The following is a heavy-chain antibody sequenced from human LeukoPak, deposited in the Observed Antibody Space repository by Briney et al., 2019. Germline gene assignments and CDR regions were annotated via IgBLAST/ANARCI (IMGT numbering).Heavy chain of an antibody. Sequence: GGSLRLSCAASGFTVSDTYMSWVRQAPGRGLEWVSVIYSGGSTYYADSVRGRFTISRDNSKSTLYLQMSSLRAEDTAVYYCARSRGYGDYYYGMDVWGQGTTATVSS. CDR1: GFTVSDTY. CDR2: IYSGGST. D-gene: IGHD6-25*01. V-gene: IGHV3-53*01. CDR3: ARSRGYGDYYYGMDV. J-gene: IGHJ6*02.